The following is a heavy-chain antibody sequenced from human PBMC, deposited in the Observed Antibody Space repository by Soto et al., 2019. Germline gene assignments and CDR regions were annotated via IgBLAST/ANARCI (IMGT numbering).Heavy chain of an antibody. V-gene: IGHV1-18*01. CDR1: GYTFTMYG. J-gene: IGHJ4*02. Sequence: QVQLVQSGAEVKKPGASVKVSCKTSGYTFTMYGISWVRQAPGQGLEWLAMITADNGDTKYAQKVQDRVTVTMDTSTTTAYMELRSLTSDDTAVYYCARWTLGSAIGIGDYWGQGTLVTVSS. D-gene: IGHD7-27*01. CDR3: ARWTLGSAIGIGDY. CDR2: ITADNGDT.